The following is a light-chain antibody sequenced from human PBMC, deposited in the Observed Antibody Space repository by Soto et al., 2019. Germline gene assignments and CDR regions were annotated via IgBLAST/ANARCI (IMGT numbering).Light chain of an antibody. CDR2: DAS. CDR1: QSVSSH. J-gene: IGKJ5*01. V-gene: IGKV3-11*01. Sequence: EIVLTQSPATLSLSPWERATVSCRASQSVSSHLAWYQQKRGQAPRLLIYDASSRASGIPARFSGSGSGTDFTLTISSLEPEDFAVYYCQQGGNWPLTFGQGTRLEI. CDR3: QQGGNWPLT.